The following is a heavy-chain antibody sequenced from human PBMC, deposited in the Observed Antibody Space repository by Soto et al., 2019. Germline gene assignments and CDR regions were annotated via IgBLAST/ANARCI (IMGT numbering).Heavy chain of an antibody. V-gene: IGHV4-30-4*01. Sequence: QVQLQESGPGLVKPSQTLSLTCTVSGGSISSGDYYWSWIRQPPGKGLEWIGYIYSSGSTYYNPSLKSRVTVSVDTSKIQFSLNLSSVTAADTAVYYCASGGLDYYDSSGYLPHYFDYWGQGTLVTVSS. D-gene: IGHD3-22*01. CDR1: GGSISSGDYY. CDR2: IYSSGST. J-gene: IGHJ4*02. CDR3: ASGGLDYYDSSGYLPHYFDY.